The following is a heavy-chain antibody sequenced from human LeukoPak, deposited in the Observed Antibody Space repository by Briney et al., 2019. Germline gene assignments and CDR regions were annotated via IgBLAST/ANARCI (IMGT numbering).Heavy chain of an antibody. CDR1: RFTFNSYA. D-gene: IGHD1-14*01. Sequence: GGSLRLSCAASRFTFNSYAMSWVRQAPGKGLEWVSVIGGSNGITFYVGSVKGRFTISRDNSKSTLYLQMNSLRAEDTAIYYCAVRISWPYWGQGTQVTVSS. J-gene: IGHJ4*02. V-gene: IGHV3-23*01. CDR3: AVRISWPY. CDR2: IGGSNGIT.